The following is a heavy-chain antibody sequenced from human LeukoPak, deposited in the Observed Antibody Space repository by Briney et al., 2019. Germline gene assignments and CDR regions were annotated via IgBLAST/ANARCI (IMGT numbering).Heavy chain of an antibody. Sequence: ASVKVSFKASGYTFTSYDINWVRLATGQGLEWMGWMNPNSGNTGYAQKFQGRVTMTRNTSISTAYMELSSLRSEDTAIYYCARGYYYDSSGYPKLTDYWGQGTLVTVSS. D-gene: IGHD3-22*01. CDR3: ARGYYYDSSGYPKLTDY. CDR1: GYTFTSYD. J-gene: IGHJ4*02. V-gene: IGHV1-8*01. CDR2: MNPNSGNT.